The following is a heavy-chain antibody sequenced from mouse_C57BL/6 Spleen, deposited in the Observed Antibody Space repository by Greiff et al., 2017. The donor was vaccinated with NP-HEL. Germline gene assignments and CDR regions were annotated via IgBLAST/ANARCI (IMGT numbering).Heavy chain of an antibody. V-gene: IGHV1-81*01. CDR3: AKADDGYYAMDD. D-gene: IGHD2-3*01. J-gene: IGHJ4*01. CDR2: IYPRSGNT. Sequence: QVQLQQSGAELARPGASVKLSCKASGYTFTSYGISWVKQRTGQGLEWIGEIYPRSGNTYYNEKFKGKATLTADKSSSTAYMELRSLTSADSAVFCGAKADDGYYAMDDWGQGTSVTVSS. CDR1: GYTFTSYG.